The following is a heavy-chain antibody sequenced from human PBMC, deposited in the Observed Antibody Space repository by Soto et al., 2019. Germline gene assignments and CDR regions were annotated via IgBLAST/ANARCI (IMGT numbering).Heavy chain of an antibody. CDR2: INHSGST. Sequence: PSETMSLTCAVYGGSFSGYYLSWIRKPPGKGLEWIGEINHSGSTNYNPSLKSRVTISVDTSKNQFSLKLSSVTAADTAVYYCARGKQQLVLYYFDYWGQGTLVTVSS. D-gene: IGHD6-13*01. J-gene: IGHJ4*02. CDR1: GGSFSGYY. CDR3: ARGKQQLVLYYFDY. V-gene: IGHV4-34*01.